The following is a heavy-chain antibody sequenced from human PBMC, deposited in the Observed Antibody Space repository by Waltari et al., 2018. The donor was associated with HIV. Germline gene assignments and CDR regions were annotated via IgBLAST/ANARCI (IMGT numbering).Heavy chain of an antibody. CDR2: ISYDGNNR. D-gene: IGHD5-18*01. CDR1: GFTFSDYG. V-gene: IGHV3-30*03. CDR3: ARGMGYGGSAEGFDY. Sequence: QVQLVESGGGVVPPGTSLRLSCAASGFTFSDYGIHWARQAPGKGLEWVAVISYDGNNRNHADSVKGRFSISRDNSKNTLYLQMNSLRVEDTAVYYCARGMGYGGSAEGFDYWGQGTLVTVSS. J-gene: IGHJ4*02.